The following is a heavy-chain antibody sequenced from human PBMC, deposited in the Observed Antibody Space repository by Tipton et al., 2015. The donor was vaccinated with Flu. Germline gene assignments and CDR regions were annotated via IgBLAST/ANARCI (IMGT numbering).Heavy chain of an antibody. D-gene: IGHD3-3*01. CDR3: ARDYDFWSGYPYSYYYGMDV. CDR2: ISSGGSTI. CDR1: GFTFSSYE. Sequence: SLRLPCAASGFTFSSYEMNWVRQAPGKGLEWVSYISSGGSTINYADSVKGRFTISRDNAKNSLYLQMNSLRAEDTAVYYCARDYDFWSGYPYSYYYGMDVWGQGTTVTVSS. J-gene: IGHJ6*02. V-gene: IGHV3-48*03.